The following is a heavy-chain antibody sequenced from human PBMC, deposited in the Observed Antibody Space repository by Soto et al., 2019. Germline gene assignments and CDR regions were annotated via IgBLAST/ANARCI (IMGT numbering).Heavy chain of an antibody. Sequence: EVQLLESGGGLVQPGGSLRLSCAASGFTFSSYAMSWVRQAPGKGLEWVSAISGSGGSTYYADSVKGRFIISRDNSKNTLYLQMNILRAEDTAVYYGAKDPYSYGYTDYWGQGTLVTVSS. V-gene: IGHV3-23*01. CDR2: ISGSGGST. CDR3: AKDPYSYGYTDY. CDR1: GFTFSSYA. J-gene: IGHJ4*02. D-gene: IGHD5-18*01.